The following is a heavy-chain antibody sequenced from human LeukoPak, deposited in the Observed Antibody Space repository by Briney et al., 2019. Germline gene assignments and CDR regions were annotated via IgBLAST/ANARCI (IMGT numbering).Heavy chain of an antibody. CDR2: IKEDGSET. CDR3: ARDLASSGYYQYYFDY. J-gene: IGHJ4*02. V-gene: IGHV3-7*01. CDR1: GLIFSNYW. D-gene: IGHD3-22*01. Sequence: PGGSLRLSCAASGLIFSNYWMTWVRQAPGKGLEWVANIKEDGSETYYVDSVKGRFTISRDNDKNTLYLQMNSLRAEDTAVYYCARDLASSGYYQYYFDYWGQGTLVTVSS.